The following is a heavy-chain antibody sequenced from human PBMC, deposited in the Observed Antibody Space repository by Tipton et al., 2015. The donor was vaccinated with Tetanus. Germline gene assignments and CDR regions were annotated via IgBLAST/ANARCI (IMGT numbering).Heavy chain of an antibody. J-gene: IGHJ4*02. CDR2: VLYTGKT. D-gene: IGHD2-8*01. Sequence: TLSLTCTVFGGSISGYYWSWIRQPPGKGLEWIGYVLYTGKTNSNPSLKSRVTISVDTSRNQFSLRLTSVTAAGTAVYYCARYYCPSGSCRHFDNWGQGTLVTVSS. V-gene: IGHV4-59*03. CDR3: ARYYCPSGSCRHFDN. CDR1: GGSISGYY.